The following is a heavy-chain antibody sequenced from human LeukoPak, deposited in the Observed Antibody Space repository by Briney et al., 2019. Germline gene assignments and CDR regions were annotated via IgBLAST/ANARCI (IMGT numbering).Heavy chain of an antibody. CDR2: ISSSSSYI. J-gene: IGHJ4*02. CDR3: ARAKPPYSSSWLVGY. D-gene: IGHD6-13*01. V-gene: IGHV3-21*01. Sequence: GGSLRLSCAASGFTFSSYSMNWVRQAPGKGPEWVSSISSSSSYIYYADSVKGRFTISRDNAKNSLYLQMNSLRAEDTAVYYCARAKPPYSSSWLVGYWGQGTLVTVSS. CDR1: GFTFSSYS.